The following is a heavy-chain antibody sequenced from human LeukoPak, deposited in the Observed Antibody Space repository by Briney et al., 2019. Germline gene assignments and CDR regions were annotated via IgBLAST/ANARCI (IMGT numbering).Heavy chain of an antibody. CDR3: ARGMWMVRGVITPVDY. Sequence: GGSLRLSCAASGFTVSSNYMSWVRQAPGKGLEWVSVIYSGGSTYYADSVKGRFTISRDISKNTLYLQMNSLRAEDTAVYYCARGMWMVRGVITPVDYWGQGTLVTVSS. J-gene: IGHJ4*02. V-gene: IGHV3-53*05. CDR2: IYSGGST. D-gene: IGHD3-10*01. CDR1: GFTVSSNY.